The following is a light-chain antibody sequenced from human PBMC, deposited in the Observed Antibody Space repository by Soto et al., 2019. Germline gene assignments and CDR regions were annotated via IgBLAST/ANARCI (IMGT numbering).Light chain of an antibody. Sequence: EIAWTQSPGTLSLSPGEIAILSCGATQTVSSGYLAWYQQKPGLAPRLLIYDAYSRATGITERFSGSGSGTDFTLTISRLEPEDFAVYYCQHYDSPPYTFGQGTKLEIK. CDR2: DAY. J-gene: IGKJ2*01. V-gene: IGKV3D-20*01. CDR1: QTVSSGY. CDR3: QHYDSPPYT.